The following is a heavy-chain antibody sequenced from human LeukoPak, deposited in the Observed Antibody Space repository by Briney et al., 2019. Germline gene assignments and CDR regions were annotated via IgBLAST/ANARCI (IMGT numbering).Heavy chain of an antibody. V-gene: IGHV3-30*04. CDR2: ISYDGSNK. Sequence: PGGSLRLSCAASGFTFSSYAMHWVRQAPGKGLEWVAVISYDGSNKYYADSVKGRFTISRDNAKNSLYLQMNSLRAEDTALYYCAKDARYDTSGLGYWGQGTLVTVSS. D-gene: IGHD3-22*01. CDR3: AKDARYDTSGLGY. CDR1: GFTFSSYA. J-gene: IGHJ4*02.